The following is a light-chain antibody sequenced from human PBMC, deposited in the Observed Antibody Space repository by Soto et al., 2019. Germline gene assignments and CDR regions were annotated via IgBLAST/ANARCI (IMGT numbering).Light chain of an antibody. Sequence: DIVMTQSPATLSVSPGERATLSCRASQSVSRNLAWYQQKPGQPPRLLIYAASTRASGIPARFRGAGSGTEFTLTISSLQSEDFAVYYCQQFNTWPRDTFGQGTKVEFK. V-gene: IGKV3-15*01. CDR2: AAS. CDR1: QSVSRN. CDR3: QQFNTWPRDT. J-gene: IGKJ1*01.